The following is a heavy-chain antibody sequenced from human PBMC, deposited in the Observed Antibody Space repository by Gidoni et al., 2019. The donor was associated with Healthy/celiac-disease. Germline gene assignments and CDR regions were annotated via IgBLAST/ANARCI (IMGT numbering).Heavy chain of an antibody. CDR2: FDPEEGET. D-gene: IGHD1-26*01. V-gene: IGHV1-24*01. J-gene: IGHJ3*02. CDR3: ATDKGGSYFSVAFDI. Sequence: QVQLVQSGAEVKTPGASVKVSCKVSGYTLTELSMHWVRQAPGKGLAWMGGFDPEEGETIYAQKFQGRVTMTEDTSTDTAYMELSSLRSEDTAVYYCATDKGGSYFSVAFDIWGQGTMVTVSS. CDR1: GYTLTELS.